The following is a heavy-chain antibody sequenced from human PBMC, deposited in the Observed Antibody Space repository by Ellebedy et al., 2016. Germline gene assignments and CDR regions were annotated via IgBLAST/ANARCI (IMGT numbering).Heavy chain of an antibody. Sequence: SETLSLTCTVSGYSISSGYSWGWIRQPPGKGLEWIGSIYHSGSTYYNPSLKSRVTISVDTSKNQFSLKLSSVTAADTAVYYCARVLLYSSGWYYFDYWGQGTLVTVSS. J-gene: IGHJ4*02. CDR3: ARVLLYSSGWYYFDY. V-gene: IGHV4-38-2*02. CDR1: GYSISSGYS. D-gene: IGHD6-19*01. CDR2: IYHSGST.